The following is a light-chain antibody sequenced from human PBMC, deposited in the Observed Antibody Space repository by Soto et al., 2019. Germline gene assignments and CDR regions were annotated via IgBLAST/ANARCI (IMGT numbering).Light chain of an antibody. Sequence: DIQMTQSPSSLSASVGDRVTITCRASQSISSYLNWYQQKPGKAPKLLIYAASSLQSGVPSRFSGSGSGTDFTLTNSSLQPEDCATYYCQQSYSTPPYTFGQGTKLEIK. CDR3: QQSYSTPPYT. J-gene: IGKJ2*01. CDR1: QSISSY. V-gene: IGKV1-39*01. CDR2: AAS.